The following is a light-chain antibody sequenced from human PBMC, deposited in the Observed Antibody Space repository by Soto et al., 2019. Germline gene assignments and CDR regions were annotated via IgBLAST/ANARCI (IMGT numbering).Light chain of an antibody. CDR2: GAS. V-gene: IGKV3D-15*01. CDR1: QSVNNY. J-gene: IGKJ5*01. Sequence: EIVLTHSPATLSLSPGERATLSCRASQSVNNYLHWYQQKPGQAPRLLIFGASTRATGTPARFSGSGSGTEFTLTISSLQSEDFALYYCQQYNKWPLITFGQGTRLEIK. CDR3: QQYNKWPLIT.